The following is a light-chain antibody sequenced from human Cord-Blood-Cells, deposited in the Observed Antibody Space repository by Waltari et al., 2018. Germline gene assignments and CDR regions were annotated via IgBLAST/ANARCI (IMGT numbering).Light chain of an antibody. CDR3: ISWPGNAV. CDR1: SAINVGSYN. V-gene: IGLV5-37*01. Sequence: QPVLTQPPSSSASPGESARLTCTLPSAINVGSYNIYWYQQTPGSPPRYLLYYSSESDKGQGSGVPSLFSGSNESSANTGILLISGLQSEDEADDYCISWPGNAVFGGGTKLTGL. J-gene: IGLJ3*02. CDR2: YSSESDK.